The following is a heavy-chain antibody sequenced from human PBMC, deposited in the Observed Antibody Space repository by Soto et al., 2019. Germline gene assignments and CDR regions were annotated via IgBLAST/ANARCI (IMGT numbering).Heavy chain of an antibody. J-gene: IGHJ4*02. D-gene: IGHD3-3*01. CDR3: AKDRRPVLRFLEWSQGFDY. CDR1: GFTFSNYA. CDR2: ISGSGGST. V-gene: IGHV3-23*01. Sequence: GGSLRLSCAASGFTFSNYAMTWVRQAPGKGLEWVSAISGSGGSTYYADSVKGRFTISRDNSKNTLYLQMNSLRAEDTAVYFCAKDRRPVLRFLEWSQGFDYWGQGTLVTV.